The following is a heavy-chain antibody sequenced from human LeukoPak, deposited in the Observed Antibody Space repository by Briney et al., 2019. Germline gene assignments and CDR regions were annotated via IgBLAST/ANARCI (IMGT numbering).Heavy chain of an antibody. V-gene: IGHV1-46*01. CDR2: INPSGGST. CDR1: GYTFTSYY. CDR3: ARGSGAAKGYYYYYMDV. J-gene: IGHJ6*03. Sequence: GASVKVSCKASGYTFTSYYMHWVRQAPGQGLEWMGIINPSGGSTSYAQKFQGRVTMTRDTSTSTVYMELSSLRSEDTAVYYCARGSGAAKGYYYYYMDVWGKGTTVTVSS. D-gene: IGHD3-10*01.